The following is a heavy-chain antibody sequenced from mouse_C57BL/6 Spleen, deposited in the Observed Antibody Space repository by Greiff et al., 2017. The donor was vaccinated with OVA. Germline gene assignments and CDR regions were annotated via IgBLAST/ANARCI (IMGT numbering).Heavy chain of an antibody. CDR2: IWSGGNT. D-gene: IGHD2-1*01. V-gene: IGHV2-2*01. Sequence: VQLQQSGPGLVQPSQSLSITCTVSGFSLTSYGVHWVRQSPGKGLEWLGVIWSGGNTDYNAAFISRLSISKDNSKSQVFFKMNSLQADDTAIYYCARERHGNWFAYWGQGTLVTVSA. J-gene: IGHJ3*01. CDR1: GFSLTSYG. CDR3: ARERHGNWFAY.